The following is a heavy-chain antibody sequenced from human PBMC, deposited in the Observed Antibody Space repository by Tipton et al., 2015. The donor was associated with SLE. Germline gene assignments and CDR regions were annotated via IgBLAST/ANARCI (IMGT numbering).Heavy chain of an antibody. CDR2: INHSGST. V-gene: IGHV4-59*11. CDR1: GGSISSHY. D-gene: IGHD2-8*01. Sequence: TLSLTCTVSGGSISSHYWSWIRQPPGKGLEWIGEINHSGSTNYNPSLKSRVTISVDTSKNQFSLKLSSVTAADTAVYYCARCTQNDAFDIWGQGTMVTVSS. CDR3: ARCTQNDAFDI. J-gene: IGHJ3*02.